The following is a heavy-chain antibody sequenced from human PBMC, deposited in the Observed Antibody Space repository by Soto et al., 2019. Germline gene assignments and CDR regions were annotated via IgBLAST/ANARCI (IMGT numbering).Heavy chain of an antibody. J-gene: IGHJ4*02. CDR1: GFTFSSYA. Sequence: GGSLRLSCAASGFTFSSYAMSWVRQAPGKGLEWVSSISGSGSGTYYADSVKGRFIISRDNSKKTLYLEMNSLRAEDTAVYYCARAGGTTVTGLWHFDSWGQGTLVTVSS. D-gene: IGHD4-17*01. CDR2: ISGSGSGT. V-gene: IGHV3-23*01. CDR3: ARAGGTTVTGLWHFDS.